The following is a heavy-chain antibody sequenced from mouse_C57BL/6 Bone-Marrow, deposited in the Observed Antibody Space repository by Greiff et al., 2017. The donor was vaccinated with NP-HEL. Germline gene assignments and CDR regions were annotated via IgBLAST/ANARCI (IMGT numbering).Heavy chain of an antibody. J-gene: IGHJ1*03. CDR2: ISYSGST. CDR3: ARAYGSSYGYFDV. V-gene: IGHV3-8*01. CDR1: GYSITSDY. Sequence: EVKLMESGPGLAKPSQTLSLPCSVTGYSITSDYWNWIRKFPGNKLEYMGYISYSGSTYYNPSLKSRISITRDTSKNQYYLQLNSVTTEDTATYYCARAYGSSYGYFDVWGTGTTVTVSS. D-gene: IGHD1-1*01.